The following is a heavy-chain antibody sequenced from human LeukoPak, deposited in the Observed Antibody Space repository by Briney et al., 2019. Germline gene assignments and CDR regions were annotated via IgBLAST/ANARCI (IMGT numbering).Heavy chain of an antibody. CDR3: ARGVPVHGDYVCSEQSDY. D-gene: IGHD4-17*01. V-gene: IGHV4-38-2*02. CDR2: IYHSGST. CDR1: GYSISSGYY. J-gene: IGHJ4*02. Sequence: SETLSLTCTVSGYSISSGYYWGWIRQPPGKGLEWIGSIYHSGSTYYNPSLKSRVTISVDTSKNQFSLKLSSVTAADTAVYYCARGVPVHGDYVCSEQSDYWGQGTLVTVSS.